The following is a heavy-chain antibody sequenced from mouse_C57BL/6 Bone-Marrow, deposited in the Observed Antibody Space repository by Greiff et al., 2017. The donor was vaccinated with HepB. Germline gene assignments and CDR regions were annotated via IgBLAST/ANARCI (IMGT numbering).Heavy chain of an antibody. CDR1: GFTFSDYY. Sequence: EVQLQESGGGLVQPGGSLKLSCAASGFTFSDYYMYWVRQTPEKRLEWVAYISNGGGSTYYPDTVKGRFTISRDNAKNTLYLQMSRLKSEDTAMYYCARLYGDYWGQGTTLTVSS. CDR2: ISNGGGST. CDR3: ARLYGDY. J-gene: IGHJ2*01. D-gene: IGHD1-1*01. V-gene: IGHV5-12*01.